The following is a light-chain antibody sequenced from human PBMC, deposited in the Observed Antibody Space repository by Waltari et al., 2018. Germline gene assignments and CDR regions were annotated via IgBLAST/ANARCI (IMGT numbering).Light chain of an antibody. CDR3: QVWDNFTLI. V-gene: IGLV3-9*01. Sequence: SYELTQPLSVSVALGQTAKIPCGGINIASKNVHWYQQKPGQAPVLVIFRSTDRPSWIPEQFSGSNSGNTATLTISRAQAGDEADYYCQVWDNFTLIFGGGTKLTVL. J-gene: IGLJ2*01. CDR2: RST. CDR1: NIASKN.